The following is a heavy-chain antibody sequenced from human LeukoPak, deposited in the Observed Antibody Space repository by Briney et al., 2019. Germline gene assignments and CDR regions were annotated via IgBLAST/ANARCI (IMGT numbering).Heavy chain of an antibody. J-gene: IGHJ4*02. CDR2: IYHSGTT. V-gene: IGHV4-4*02. CDR3: STRGD. Sequence: PSGTLSLTCGVSGGSISSGDWWNWVRQPPGKGLEWIGEIYHSGTTNYNPSLKSRVTISANTSKGQFSLKLTSVTAADTAVYYCSTRGDWGQGTLVTVSS. CDR1: GGSISSGDW.